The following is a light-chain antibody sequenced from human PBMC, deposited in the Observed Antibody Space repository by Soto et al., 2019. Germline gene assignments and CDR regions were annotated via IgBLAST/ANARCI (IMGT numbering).Light chain of an antibody. CDR2: EVV. CDR1: KNDIGVYDF. V-gene: IGLV2-8*01. CDR3: SSYAGSSNV. Sequence: QSALTQSPSASGSPGQSVTISCTGSKNDIGVYDFVSWYQHHPGKAPRLIIYEVVQRPSGVPDRFSGSKSGNTASLTVSGLQAADEADYYCSSYAGSSNVFGTGTKLTVL. J-gene: IGLJ1*01.